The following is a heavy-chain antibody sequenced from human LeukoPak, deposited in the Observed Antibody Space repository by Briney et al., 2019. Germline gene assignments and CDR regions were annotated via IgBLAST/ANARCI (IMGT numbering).Heavy chain of an antibody. J-gene: IGHJ4*02. CDR1: GGSISSYY. CDR2: IYYSGYT. D-gene: IGHD3-22*01. CDR3: ARDLSDYDSSGYAPIDY. Sequence: RSSETLSLTCTVSGGSISSYYWSWIRQPPGKGLKWIGNIYYSGYTTYSPSLRSRVTISVDTSKNQFSLKLSSVTAADTAVYYCARDLSDYDSSGYAPIDYWGQGTLVTVSS. V-gene: IGHV4-59*01.